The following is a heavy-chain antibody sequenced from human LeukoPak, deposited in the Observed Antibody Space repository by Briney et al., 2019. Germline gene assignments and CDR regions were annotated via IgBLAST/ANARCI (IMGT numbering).Heavy chain of an antibody. V-gene: IGHV3-23*01. CDR1: GFTFSSYA. J-gene: IGHJ3*02. CDR3: ARDGSGYDDAFDI. D-gene: IGHD3-10*01. CDR2: ISGRGYST. Sequence: GGSLRLSCAASGFTFSSYAMSWVRQAPGKGLEWVSAISGRGYSTYYADSVKGRFTISRDNSKNTLYVQMNSLRAEDTAVYYCARDGSGYDDAFDIWGQGTMVTVSS.